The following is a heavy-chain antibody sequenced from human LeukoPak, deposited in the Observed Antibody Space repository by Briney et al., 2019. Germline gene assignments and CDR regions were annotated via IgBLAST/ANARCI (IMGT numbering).Heavy chain of an antibody. CDR2: IYHSGST. CDR1: GGYISSGGYY. J-gene: IGHJ4*02. D-gene: IGHD5-24*01. V-gene: IGHV4-30-2*01. Sequence: PSETLSLTCTVSGGYISSGGYYWSWIRQPPGKGMEWIGYIYHSGSTYYNPSLKSRVTISVDRSKNQFSLKLSSVTAADSAVYYCATTLAIVEMATITGFDYWGQGTLVTVSS. CDR3: ATTLAIVEMATITGFDY.